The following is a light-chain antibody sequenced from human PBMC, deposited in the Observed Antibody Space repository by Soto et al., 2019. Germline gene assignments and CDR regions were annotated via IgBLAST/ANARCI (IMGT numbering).Light chain of an antibody. CDR3: QQYNSYSGT. J-gene: IGKJ1*01. V-gene: IGKV1-5*03. CDR2: KAS. Sequence: DIQMTQSPSTLSSSVGDRVTITCRASQSISSWLAWYQQKPGKAPKLLIYKASSLESGVPSRFSGSGSGTAFTLTISSLQPDDFANYYCQQYNSYSGTFGQGTKVEIK. CDR1: QSISSW.